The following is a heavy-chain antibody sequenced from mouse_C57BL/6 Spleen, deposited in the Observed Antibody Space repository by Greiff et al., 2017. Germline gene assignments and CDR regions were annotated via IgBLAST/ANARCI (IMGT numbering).Heavy chain of an antibody. J-gene: IGHJ3*01. CDR1: GFTFSRYT. V-gene: IGHV5-9*01. CDR2: MSGGGGNT. D-gene: IGHD2-5*01. Sequence: EVQPVEFGGGLVKPGGSLKLSCAASGFTFSRYTMSWVRQTPEKRLEWVATMSGGGGNTYYQDSVKGRFTISRDNAKNTLYLTLCMLMSEYTSLYYVARPYYSNYDAWFAYWGQGTLVTVSA. CDR3: ARPYYSNYDAWFAY.